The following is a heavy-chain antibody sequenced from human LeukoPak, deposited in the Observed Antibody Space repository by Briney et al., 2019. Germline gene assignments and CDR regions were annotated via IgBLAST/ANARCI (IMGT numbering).Heavy chain of an antibody. V-gene: IGHV3-23*01. CDR3: AKVGGYYDSSGYYDY. CDR1: GFTFSSYG. D-gene: IGHD3-22*01. CDR2: ISGSGGST. J-gene: IGHJ4*02. Sequence: GGSLRLSCAASGFTFSSYGMSWVRQAPGKGLEWVSAISGSGGSTYYADSVKGRFTISRDNSKNTLYLQMNSLRAEDTAVCYCAKVGGYYDSSGYYDYWGQGTLVTVSS.